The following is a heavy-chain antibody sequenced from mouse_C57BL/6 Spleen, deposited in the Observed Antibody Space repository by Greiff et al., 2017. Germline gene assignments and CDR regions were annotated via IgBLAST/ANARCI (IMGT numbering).Heavy chain of an antibody. Sequence: VQLQQPGAELVMPGASVKLSCKASGYTFTSYWMHWVKQRPGQGLEWIGEIDPSDSYTNYNQKFKGKSTLTVDKSSSPAYMQLSSLTSEDSAVYYCARGDYGSSYEGYWGQGTTLTVSS. CDR2: IDPSDSYT. D-gene: IGHD1-1*01. V-gene: IGHV1-69*01. CDR3: ARGDYGSSYEGY. J-gene: IGHJ2*01. CDR1: GYTFTSYW.